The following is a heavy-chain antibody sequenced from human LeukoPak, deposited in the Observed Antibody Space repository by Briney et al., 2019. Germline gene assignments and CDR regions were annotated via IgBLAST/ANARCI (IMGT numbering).Heavy chain of an antibody. CDR2: FYHSGST. V-gene: IGHV4-38-2*02. D-gene: IGHD3-22*01. CDR3: ARGVRPREHYYDSSGSYGGGHFDY. J-gene: IGHJ4*02. CDR1: GYSISSGYY. Sequence: PSETLSLTCTVSGYSISSGYYWGWIRQPPGKGLERVGSFYHSGSTYYNPSLKSRVTIPLDTSKNQFSLNLGSVTAADTAVYFCARGVRPREHYYDSSGSYGGGHFDYWGQGTLVTVSS.